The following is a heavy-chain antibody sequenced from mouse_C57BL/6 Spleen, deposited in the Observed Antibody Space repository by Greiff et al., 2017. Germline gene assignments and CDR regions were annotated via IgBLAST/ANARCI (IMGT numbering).Heavy chain of an antibody. J-gene: IGHJ1*03. V-gene: IGHV1-15*01. CDR1: GYTFTDYE. Sequence: LVESGAELVRPGASVTLSCKASGYTFTDYEMHWVKQTPVHGLEWIGAIDPETGGTAYNQKFKGKAILTADKSSSTAYMELRSLTSEDSAVYYCTRWGSWYFDVWGTGTTVTVSS. CDR3: TRWGSWYFDV. CDR2: IDPETGGT. D-gene: IGHD3-1*01.